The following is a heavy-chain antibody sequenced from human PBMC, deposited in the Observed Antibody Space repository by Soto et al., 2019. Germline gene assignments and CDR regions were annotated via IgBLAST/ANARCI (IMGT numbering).Heavy chain of an antibody. Sequence: QVQLQQWGAGLLKPSETLSLTCAVYGGSFSGYYWTWIRQPPGTGLAWIGEINHSGSTNYNPSLKSRVTISVYTSKNQFSLKLTSVTAADTAVYYCARDKITGRFDYWGQGTLVTVSS. J-gene: IGHJ4*02. V-gene: IGHV4-34*01. CDR2: INHSGST. CDR3: ARDKITGRFDY. CDR1: GGSFSGYY. D-gene: IGHD2-8*02.